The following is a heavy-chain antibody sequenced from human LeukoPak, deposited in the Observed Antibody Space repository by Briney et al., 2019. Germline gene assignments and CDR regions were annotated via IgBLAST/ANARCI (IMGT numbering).Heavy chain of an antibody. D-gene: IGHD6-13*01. CDR3: ARDGRGGTSRSQGEHY. J-gene: IGHJ4*02. CDR2: IYSGGST. V-gene: IGHV3-53*05. CDR1: GGSISSSSYY. Sequence: TSETLSLTCTVSGGSISSSSYYWGWIRQAPGKGLEWVSVIYSGGSTYYADSVKGRFTISRDNSKNTLCLQMNSLRAEDTAVYYCARDGRGGTSRSQGEHYWGQGTLVTVSS.